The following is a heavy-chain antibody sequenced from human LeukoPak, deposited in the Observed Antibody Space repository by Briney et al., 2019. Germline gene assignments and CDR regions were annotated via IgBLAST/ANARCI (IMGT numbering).Heavy chain of an antibody. D-gene: IGHD3-22*01. J-gene: IGHJ4*02. V-gene: IGHV1-18*01. CDR3: AGAWSYYDSSRLLVY. CDR2: ISAYNGNT. Sequence: ASVKVSCKASGYTFTSYGISWVRQAPGQGLEWMGWISAYNGNTNYAQKLQGRVTMTTDTSTSTAYMELRSLRSDDTAVYYCAGAWSYYDSSRLLVYWGQGTLVTVSS. CDR1: GYTFTSYG.